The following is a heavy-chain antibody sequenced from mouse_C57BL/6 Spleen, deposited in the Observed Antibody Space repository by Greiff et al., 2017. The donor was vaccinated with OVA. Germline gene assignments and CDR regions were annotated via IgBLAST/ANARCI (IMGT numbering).Heavy chain of an antibody. CDR3: ARNSWDGGYFDV. D-gene: IGHD4-1*01. J-gene: IGHJ1*03. Sequence: QVQLQQSGPGLVQPSQSLSITCTVSGFSLTSYGVHWVRQSPGKGLEWLGVIWSGGSTDYNAAFISRLSISKDDSKSQVFFKRNSLQADDTAIYYCARNSWDGGYFDVWGTGTTVTVSS. CDR1: GFSLTSYG. V-gene: IGHV2-2*01. CDR2: IWSGGST.